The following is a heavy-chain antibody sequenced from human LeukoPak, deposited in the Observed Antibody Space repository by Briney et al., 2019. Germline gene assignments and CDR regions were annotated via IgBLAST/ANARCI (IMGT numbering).Heavy chain of an antibody. CDR2: ISAYNGNT. Sequence: ASVKVSCKASGYTFTSYGISLVRQAPGQGLEWMGWISAYNGNTNYAQKLQGRVTMTTDTSTSTAYMELRSLRSDDTAVYYCARDPPPRGYSSWYYYGMDIWGQGTTVTVSS. D-gene: IGHD5-18*01. V-gene: IGHV1-18*01. CDR3: ARDPPPRGYSSWYYYGMDI. CDR1: GYTFTSYG. J-gene: IGHJ6*02.